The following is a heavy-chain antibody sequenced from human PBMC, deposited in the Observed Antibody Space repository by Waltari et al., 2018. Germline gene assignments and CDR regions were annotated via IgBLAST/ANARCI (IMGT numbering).Heavy chain of an antibody. D-gene: IGHD3-10*01. Sequence: QVQLQESGPGLVKPSETLSLTCAVSGYSISSGYYWGWIRQPPGKGLEWIGSIYHSGSTYYNPSLESRVTISVDTSKNQFSLKLSSVTAADTAVYYCARHWRFRELPFDYWGQGTLVTVSS. CDR1: GYSISSGYY. J-gene: IGHJ4*02. CDR2: IYHSGST. V-gene: IGHV4-38-2*01. CDR3: ARHWRFRELPFDY.